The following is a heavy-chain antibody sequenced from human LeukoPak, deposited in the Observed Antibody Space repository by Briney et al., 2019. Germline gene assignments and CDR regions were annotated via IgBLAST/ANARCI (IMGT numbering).Heavy chain of an antibody. CDR1: GFTFSSYA. CDR2: ISYDGSNK. V-gene: IGHV3-30*04. CDR3: ARLGCYYGSGSYYQGGSYYFDY. J-gene: IGHJ4*02. Sequence: GGSLRLSCAASGFTFSSYAMHWVRQAPGKGLEWVAVISYDGSNKYYADSVKGRFTISRDNSKNTLYLQMNSLRAEDTAVYYCARLGCYYGSGSYYQGGSYYFDYRGQGTLVTVSS. D-gene: IGHD3-10*01.